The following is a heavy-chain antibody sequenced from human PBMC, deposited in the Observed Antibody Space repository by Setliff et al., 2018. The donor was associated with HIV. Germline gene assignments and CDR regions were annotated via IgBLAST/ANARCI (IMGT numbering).Heavy chain of an antibody. CDR3: AKFTYFGSGSRVPKPGYFYMDV. CDR1: GGSFGTFD. CDR2: IIPLFGAP. J-gene: IGHJ6*03. D-gene: IGHD3-10*01. V-gene: IGHV1-69*05. Sequence: SVKVSCKASGGSFGTFDISWVRQAPGQGLEWVGEIIPLFGAPNYAQKFQGRVTLTTGESTSAAFMELRSLRSEDTAVYYCAKFTYFGSGSRVPKPGYFYMDVWGQGTTVTVSS.